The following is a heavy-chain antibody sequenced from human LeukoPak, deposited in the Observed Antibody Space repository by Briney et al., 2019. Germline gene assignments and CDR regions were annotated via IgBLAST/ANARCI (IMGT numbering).Heavy chain of an antibody. J-gene: IGHJ4*02. V-gene: IGHV3-23*01. CDR3: AKGRYQLLSLYYFDY. D-gene: IGHD2-2*01. Sequence: ETLSLTCTVSGGSISSYYWSWVRQAPGKGLEWVSAISGSGGSTYYADSVKGRFTISRDYSKNTLYLQMNGLRAEDTAVYYCAKGRYQLLSLYYFDYWGQGTLITVSS. CDR1: GGSISSYY. CDR2: ISGSGGST.